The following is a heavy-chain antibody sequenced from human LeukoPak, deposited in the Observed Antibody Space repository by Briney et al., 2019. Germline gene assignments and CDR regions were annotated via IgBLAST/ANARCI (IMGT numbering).Heavy chain of an antibody. CDR2: IYTSGST. Sequence: SQTLSLTCTVSGGSISSGSYYWSWIRQPAGKGLEWIGRIYTSGSTNYNPSLKSRVTISVDTSKNQFSLKLSSVTAADTAVYYCARDWGVSARPGYMDVWGKGTTVTVSS. CDR1: GGSISSGSYY. CDR3: ARDWGVSARPGYMDV. J-gene: IGHJ6*03. D-gene: IGHD6-6*01. V-gene: IGHV4-61*02.